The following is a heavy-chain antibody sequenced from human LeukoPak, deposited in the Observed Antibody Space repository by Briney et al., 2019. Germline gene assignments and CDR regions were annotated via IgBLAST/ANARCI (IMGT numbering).Heavy chain of an antibody. V-gene: IGHV3-21*01. D-gene: IGHD3-22*01. CDR2: ISSSSSYI. J-gene: IGHJ4*02. CDR1: GLSFRSYG. CDR3: ARGIGYYDSSGY. Sequence: GGTLRLSCAASGLSFRSYGMGWVRQAPGKGLEWVSSISSSSSYIYYADSVKGRFTISRDNAKNSLYLQMNSLRAEDTAVYYCARGIGYYDSSGYWGQGTLVTVSS.